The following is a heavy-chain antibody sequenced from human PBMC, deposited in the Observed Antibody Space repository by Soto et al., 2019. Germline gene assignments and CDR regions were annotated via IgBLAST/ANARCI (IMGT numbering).Heavy chain of an antibody. CDR3: AHSKSSGWYRGVYGMDV. CDR2: IYWNDDK. CDR1: GFSLSTSGVG. Sequence: SGPTLVNPTQTLTLTCTFSGFSLSTSGVGVGWIRQPPGKALEWLALIYWNDDKRYSPSLKSRLTITKDTSKNQVVLTMTNMDPVDTATYYCAHSKSSGWYRGVYGMDVWGQGTTVTVSS. J-gene: IGHJ6*02. D-gene: IGHD6-19*01. V-gene: IGHV2-5*01.